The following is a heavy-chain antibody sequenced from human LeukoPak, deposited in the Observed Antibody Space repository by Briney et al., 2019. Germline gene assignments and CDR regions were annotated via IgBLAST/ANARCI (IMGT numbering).Heavy chain of an antibody. J-gene: IGHJ4*02. CDR2: ISSSSSYI. V-gene: IGHV3-21*01. CDR3: ARVYDRSGYYSDYFDY. Sequence: GGSLRLSCVASGFTFSSYDILWVRQAPGKGLEWVSSISSSSSYIYYADSVKGRFTISRDNAKNSLYLQMNSLRAEDTAVYYCARVYDRSGYYSDYFDYWGQGTLVTVSS. D-gene: IGHD3-22*01. CDR1: GFTFSSYD.